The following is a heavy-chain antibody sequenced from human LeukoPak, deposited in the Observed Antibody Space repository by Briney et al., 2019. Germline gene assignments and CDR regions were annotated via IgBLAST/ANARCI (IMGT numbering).Heavy chain of an antibody. CDR3: ARGYSSYYPDAFDI. V-gene: IGHV3-30-3*01. CDR2: ISYHGGNK. Sequence: GGSLRLSCAASGFAFSSYAMHWVRQAPGKGLEWVAVISYHGGNKYYADSVKGRFTISRDNAKNSLYLQMNSLRAEDTAVYYCARGYSSYYPDAFDIWGQGTMVTVSS. CDR1: GFAFSSYA. J-gene: IGHJ3*02. D-gene: IGHD5-12*01.